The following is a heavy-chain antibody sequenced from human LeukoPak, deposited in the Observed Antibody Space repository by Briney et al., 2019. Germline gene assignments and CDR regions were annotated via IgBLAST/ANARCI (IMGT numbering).Heavy chain of an antibody. V-gene: IGHV3-30-3*01. CDR1: GFTFSSYA. J-gene: IGHJ4*02. CDR3: ARDSVFWSGYTLVPDY. CDR2: ISYDGSNK. Sequence: GGSLRLSCAASGFTFSSYAMHWVRQAPGKGLEWVAVISYDGSNKYYADSVKGRFTISRDNSKNTLYLQMNSLRAEDTAVYYCARDSVFWSGYTLVPDYWGQGTLVTVSS. D-gene: IGHD3-3*01.